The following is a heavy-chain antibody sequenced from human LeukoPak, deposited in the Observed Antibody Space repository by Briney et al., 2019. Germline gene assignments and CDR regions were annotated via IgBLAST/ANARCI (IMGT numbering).Heavy chain of an antibody. D-gene: IGHD1-26*01. CDR3: AREIVGANWFDP. CDR2: INHSGST. CDR1: GGSFSGYY. V-gene: IGHV4-34*01. J-gene: IGHJ5*02. Sequence: SETLSLTCAVHGGSFSGYYWSWIRQPPGKGLEWIGEINHSGSTNYNPSLKSRVTISVDTSKNQFSLKLSSVTAADTAVYYCAREIVGANWFDPWGQGTLVTVSS.